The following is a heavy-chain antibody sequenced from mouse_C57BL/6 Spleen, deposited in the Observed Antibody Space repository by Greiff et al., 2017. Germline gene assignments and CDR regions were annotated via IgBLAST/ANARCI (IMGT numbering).Heavy chain of an antibody. CDR3: SRWTIVTLRNPFDY. D-gene: IGHD2-5*01. Sequence: VQLQQSGAALVRPGPSVKVSCKASGYAFTNYLLEWVKQRPGQGLEWIGVINPGSGGTNYHAKFKGKATLTADTSSSNAYMQLSSLTSEDSAVYFRSRWTIVTLRNPFDYWGQGTTLTVSS. CDR2: INPGSGGT. CDR1: GYAFTNYL. V-gene: IGHV1-54*01. J-gene: IGHJ2*01.